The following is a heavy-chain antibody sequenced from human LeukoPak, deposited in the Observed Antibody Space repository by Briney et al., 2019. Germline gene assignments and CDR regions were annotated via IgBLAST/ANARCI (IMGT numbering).Heavy chain of an antibody. Sequence: GGSLRLSCAASGFTFSSYAMHWVRQAPGKGLEWVAVISYDGSNKYYADSVKGRFTISRDNSKNTLYLQMNSLRAEDTAVYYRAREEARYYYGMDVWGQGTTVTVSS. CDR2: ISYDGSNK. CDR3: AREEARYYYGMDV. V-gene: IGHV3-30-3*01. CDR1: GFTFSSYA. D-gene: IGHD6-6*01. J-gene: IGHJ6*02.